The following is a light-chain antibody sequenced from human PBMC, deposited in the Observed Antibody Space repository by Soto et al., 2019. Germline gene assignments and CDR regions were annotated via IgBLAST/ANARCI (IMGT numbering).Light chain of an antibody. V-gene: IGKV4-1*01. CDR1: ETILYTSNNKNF. CDR3: QQYYGTPRT. Sequence: EIVMTQSPDSLAVSLGERATINCKSSETILYTSNNKNFLAWYQQKAGQPPKLLIYWASTREMGVPDRFSGGGSATEFTLTINTLQAEDVAVYYCQQYYGTPRTFGQGTKVEVK. CDR2: WAS. J-gene: IGKJ1*01.